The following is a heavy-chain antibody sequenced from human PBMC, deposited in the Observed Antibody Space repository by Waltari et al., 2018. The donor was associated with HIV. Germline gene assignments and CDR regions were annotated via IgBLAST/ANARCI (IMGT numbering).Heavy chain of an antibody. CDR1: GFTFDDYA. D-gene: IGHD5-12*01. J-gene: IGHJ4*02. CDR2: ISWNSGSI. Sequence: EVQLVESGGGLVQPGRSLRLSCAASGFTFDDYAMHWVRQAPGKGLEWVSGISWNSGSIGYADSVKGRFTISRDNAKNSLYLQMNSLRAEDTALYYCAKDSGYYYFDYWGQGTLVTVSS. V-gene: IGHV3-9*01. CDR3: AKDSGYYYFDY.